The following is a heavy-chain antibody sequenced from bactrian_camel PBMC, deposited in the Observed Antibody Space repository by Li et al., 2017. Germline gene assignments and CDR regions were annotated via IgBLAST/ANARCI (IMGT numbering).Heavy chain of an antibody. Sequence: HVQLVESGGGLVQPGGSLRLSCAASGFTFSSYGMSWVRQAPGKGLEWVSGIWSDGSNTYYADSVKGRFIISRDNAKNTLYLEMNSLKTEDTAVYYCAAELPDSPTYGYGWTPYGYWGQGTQVTVS. CDR1: GFTFSSYG. CDR3: AAELPDSPTYGYGWTPYGY. CDR2: IWSDGSNT. J-gene: IGHJ6*01. D-gene: IGHD3*01. V-gene: IGHV3S6*01.